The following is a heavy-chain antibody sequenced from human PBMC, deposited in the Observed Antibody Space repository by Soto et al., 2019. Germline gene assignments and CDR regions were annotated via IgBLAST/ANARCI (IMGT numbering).Heavy chain of an antibody. CDR3: ARSPPKTGRKPVYNLFEP. V-gene: IGHV1-18*01. Sequence: ASVKVSCKASGYTFTIYGISWVLQAPGQGLEWMGWISAYNGNTNYAQKLQGRVTMTTDKSTSTAYMELRSLRSEDTAVYYCARSPPKTGRKPVYNLFEPWGKGTLVTVYS. D-gene: IGHD2-2*01. J-gene: IGHJ5*02. CDR1: GYTFTIYG. CDR2: ISAYNGNT.